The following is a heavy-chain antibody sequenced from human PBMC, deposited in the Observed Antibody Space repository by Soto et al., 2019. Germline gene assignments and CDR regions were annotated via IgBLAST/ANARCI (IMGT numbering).Heavy chain of an antibody. Sequence: GGSLRLSCAASGFTFSNVWLSWVRQGPGKGLEWLGRIKSRTENETTDYASPARGRFIISRDDSKNMLYLQLNSLKSEDKGVYYCVKVLPPANSWFDYWGQGTPVTVSS. V-gene: IGHV3-15*01. D-gene: IGHD3-3*01. CDR3: VKVLPPANSWFDY. CDR2: IKSRTENETT. CDR1: GFTFSNVW. J-gene: IGHJ4*02.